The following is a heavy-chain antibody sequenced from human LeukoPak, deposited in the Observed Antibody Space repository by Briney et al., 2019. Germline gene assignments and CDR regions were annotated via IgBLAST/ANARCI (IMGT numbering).Heavy chain of an antibody. CDR2: IIPIFGTA. J-gene: IGHJ4*02. Sequence: SVKVSCKASGGTFSSNGINWVRQAPGQGLEWMGGIIPIFGTANYAQKFQGRVTITADKSTSTAYMELSSLRSEDTAVYYCARARDYDFWSGYYTAYYFDYWGQGTLVTVSS. V-gene: IGHV1-69*06. CDR1: GGTFSSNG. CDR3: ARARDYDFWSGYYTAYYFDY. D-gene: IGHD3-3*01.